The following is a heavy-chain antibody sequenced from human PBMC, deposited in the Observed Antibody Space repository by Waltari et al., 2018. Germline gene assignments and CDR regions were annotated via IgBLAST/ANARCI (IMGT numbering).Heavy chain of an antibody. CDR3: ATPMSIVVVPYCGMDV. V-gene: IGHV1-69*01. CDR2: IIPIFGTA. CDR1: GSTFSSYA. Sequence: QVQLVQSGAEVKKPGSSVKVSCKASGSTFSSYAISWVRQAPGQGLEWMGGIIPIFGTANYAQKFQGRVTITADESTSTAYMELSSLRSEDTAVYYCATPMSIVVVPYCGMDVWGQGTTVTVSS. J-gene: IGHJ6*02. D-gene: IGHD2-2*01.